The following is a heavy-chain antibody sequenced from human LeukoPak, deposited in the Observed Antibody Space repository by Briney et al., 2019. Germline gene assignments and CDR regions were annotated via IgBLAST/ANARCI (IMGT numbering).Heavy chain of an antibody. Sequence: ASVKVSCKASRYTFTGYYMHWVRQAPGQGLEWMGWINPNSGGTNYAQKFQGRVTMTRDTSISTAYMELSRPRSDDTAVYYCARVGANYGEFDPWGQGTLVTVSS. J-gene: IGHJ5*02. CDR3: ARVGANYGEFDP. V-gene: IGHV1-2*02. CDR2: INPNSGGT. D-gene: IGHD1-26*01. CDR1: RYTFTGYY.